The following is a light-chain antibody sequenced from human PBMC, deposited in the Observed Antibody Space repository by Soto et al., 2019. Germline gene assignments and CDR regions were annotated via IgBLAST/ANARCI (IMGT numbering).Light chain of an antibody. Sequence: LTQSPGTLSLSTGERATLSCRASQSVSSNFLAWYQEKPGQAPRLLIYGASSRATGIPDRFSGSGSGIDFTLTISRLEPEDFAVYYCRQYGYSLGFAFGGGTKVAIK. CDR3: RQYGYSLGFA. CDR2: GAS. CDR1: QSVSSNF. J-gene: IGKJ4*01. V-gene: IGKV3-20*01.